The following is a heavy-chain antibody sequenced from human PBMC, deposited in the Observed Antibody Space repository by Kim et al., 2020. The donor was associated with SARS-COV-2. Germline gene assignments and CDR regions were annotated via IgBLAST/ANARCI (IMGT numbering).Heavy chain of an antibody. J-gene: IGHJ4*02. Sequence: LKSRITMSVNTSKNQFSLKLDSVTAADTAVYYCARDSSGWYVVSGFYFDYWGQGTLVTVST. D-gene: IGHD6-19*01. CDR3: ARDSSGWYVVSGFYFDY. V-gene: IGHV4-4*06.